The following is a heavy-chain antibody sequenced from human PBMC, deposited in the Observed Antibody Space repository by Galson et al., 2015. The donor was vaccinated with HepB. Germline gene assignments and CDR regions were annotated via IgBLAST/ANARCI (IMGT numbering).Heavy chain of an antibody. D-gene: IGHD1-26*01. Sequence: ISGDSVSGNSAAWNWIRQSPPRGLEWLGRTYYRSKWYNDYAVSVESRITINSDTSKNQFSLQLNSVTPEDTAVYYCARGDSGFDSWGQGTLVTVSS. V-gene: IGHV6-1*01. CDR1: GDSVSGNSAA. J-gene: IGHJ4*02. CDR2: TYYRSKWYN. CDR3: ARGDSGFDS.